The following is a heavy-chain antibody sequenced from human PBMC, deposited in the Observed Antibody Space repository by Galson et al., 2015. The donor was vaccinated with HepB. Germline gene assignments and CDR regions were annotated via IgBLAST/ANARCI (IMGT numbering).Heavy chain of an antibody. D-gene: IGHD6-19*01. CDR1: GGTFSSYT. CDR2: IIPILGIA. CDR3: AIGTYHSGWYIYWYFDL. J-gene: IGHJ2*01. V-gene: IGHV1-69*02. Sequence: SVKVSCKASGGTFSSYTISWVRQAPGQGLEWMGRIIPILGIANYAQKFQGRVTITADKSTSTAYMELSSLRSGDTAVYYCAIGTYHSGWYIYWYFDLWVRCTLVTVSS.